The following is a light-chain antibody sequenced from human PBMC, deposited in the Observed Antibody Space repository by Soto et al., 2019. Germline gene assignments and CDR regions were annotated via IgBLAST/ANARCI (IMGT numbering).Light chain of an antibody. CDR3: QQLNSYRLT. V-gene: IGKV1-9*01. CDR1: QGISSY. J-gene: IGKJ4*01. CDR2: AVS. Sequence: DIQLTQSPSFLSASVGDRVTITCRASQGISSYFAWYQQKPGKAPKLLIYAVSTLQNGGTSRFSGSAAGTEFTLTISSLQPEDFATYYCQQLNSYRLTFGGGTKVEIK.